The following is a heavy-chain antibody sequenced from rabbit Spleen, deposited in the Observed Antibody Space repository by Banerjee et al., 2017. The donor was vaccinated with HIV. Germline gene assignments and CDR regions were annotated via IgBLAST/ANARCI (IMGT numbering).Heavy chain of an antibody. V-gene: IGHV1S45*01. Sequence: QEQLVESGGGLVKPEGSLKLSCTASGFSFSDVAVISWVRQAPGKGLEWIACIDAGSTGSTYYASWAKGRFTISKTSSTSVTLQMTSLTAADTATYFCARNFDLWGQGTLVTVS. CDR3: ARNFDL. J-gene: IGHJ4*01. CDR2: IDAGSTGST. CDR1: GFSFSDVAV.